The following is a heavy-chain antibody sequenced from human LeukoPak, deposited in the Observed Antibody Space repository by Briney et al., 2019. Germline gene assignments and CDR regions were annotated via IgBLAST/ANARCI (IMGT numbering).Heavy chain of an antibody. V-gene: IGHV3-48*03. D-gene: IGHD3-9*01. CDR3: ARLPKYDILTANWIDP. Sequence: GGSLRLSCAASGFTFSSYEMNWVRQAPGKGLEWVSYISSSGSTIYYADSVKGRFTISRDNAKNSLYLQMNSLRAEDTAVYYCARLPKYDILTANWIDPWGQGTLVTVSS. CDR2: ISSSGSTI. CDR1: GFTFSSYE. J-gene: IGHJ5*02.